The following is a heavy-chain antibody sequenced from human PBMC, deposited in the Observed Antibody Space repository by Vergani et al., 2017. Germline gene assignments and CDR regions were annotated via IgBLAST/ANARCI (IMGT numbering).Heavy chain of an antibody. CDR1: GFTFSNAW. D-gene: IGHD6-19*01. CDR2: IYHSGST. J-gene: IGHJ1*01. V-gene: IGHV4-38-2*01. CDR3: ATPPLLEGSGEHWLAEYFQH. Sequence: VQLVESGGGLVKPGGSLRLSCAASGFTFSNAWMSWVRQAPGKGLEWIGSIYHSGSTYYNPSLKSRVTISVDTSKNQFSLKLSSVTAADTAVYYCATPPLLEGSGEHWLAEYFQHWGQGTLVTVSS.